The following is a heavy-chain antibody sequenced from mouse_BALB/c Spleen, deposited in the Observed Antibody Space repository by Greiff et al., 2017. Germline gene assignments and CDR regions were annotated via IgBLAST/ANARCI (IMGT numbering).Heavy chain of an antibody. Sequence: EVQGVESGGGLVQPGGSLKLSCAASGFTFSSYGMSWVRQTPDKRLELVATINSNGGSTYYPDSVKGRFTISRDNAKNTLYLQMSSLKSEDTAMYYCARGVYGNYLAYWGQGTLVTVSA. V-gene: IGHV5-6-3*01. CDR2: INSNGGST. J-gene: IGHJ3*01. CDR3: ARGVYGNYLAY. CDR1: GFTFSSYG. D-gene: IGHD2-10*02.